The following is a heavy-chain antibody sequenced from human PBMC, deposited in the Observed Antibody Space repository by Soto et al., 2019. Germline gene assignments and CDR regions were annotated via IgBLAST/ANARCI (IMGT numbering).Heavy chain of an antibody. CDR1: GFTFSSYS. J-gene: IGHJ6*02. CDR3: ARDPSVVVVAATPYYYYGMDV. Sequence: PGGSLRLSCAASGFTFSSYSMNWVRQAPGKGLEWVANIKQDGSEKYYVDFVKGRFTISRDNAKNSLYLQMNSLRAEDTAVYYCARDPSVVVVAATPYYYYGMDVWGQGTTVTVSS. V-gene: IGHV3-7*01. D-gene: IGHD2-15*01. CDR2: IKQDGSEK.